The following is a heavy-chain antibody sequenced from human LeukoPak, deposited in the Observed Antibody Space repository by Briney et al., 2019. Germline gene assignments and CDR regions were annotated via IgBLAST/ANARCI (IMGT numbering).Heavy chain of an antibody. CDR2: ISGSGGST. V-gene: IGHV3-23*01. Sequence: GGSLRLSCAASGFTFSSYAMSWVRQAPGKGLEWVSAISGSGGSTYYADSVKGRFTISRDNSKNTLYLQMNSLRAEDTAVYYCAKDQAGYYGSGSYYNSGPTFDYWGQGTLVTVSS. CDR3: AKDQAGYYGSGSYYNSGPTFDY. J-gene: IGHJ4*02. D-gene: IGHD3-10*01. CDR1: GFTFSSYA.